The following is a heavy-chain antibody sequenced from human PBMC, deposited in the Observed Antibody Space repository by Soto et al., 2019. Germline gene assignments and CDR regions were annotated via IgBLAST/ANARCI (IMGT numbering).Heavy chain of an antibody. D-gene: IGHD1-26*01. V-gene: IGHV3-30*18. J-gene: IGHJ4*02. CDR2: TSYDGSYN. CDR1: GFTFSGHA. CDR3: AKDQGVGGTRGLFDY. Sequence: QVQLVESGGGAVQPGRSLRLSCAASGFTFSGHAMHWVRQAPGKGLESVAVTSYDGSYNHYADSVKGRFTISRDNSKNPLYLQMNSLRTDDTAVYYCAKDQGVGGTRGLFDYWGQGTLVTVSS.